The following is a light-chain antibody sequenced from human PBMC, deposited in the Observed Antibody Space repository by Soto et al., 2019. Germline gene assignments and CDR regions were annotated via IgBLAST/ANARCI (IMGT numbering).Light chain of an antibody. CDR1: SSDVGGYNY. J-gene: IGLJ1*01. CDR3: SSYTTSNTRQIV. V-gene: IGLV2-14*01. CDR2: DVS. Sequence: QSVLTQPASVSGSPGQSITISCTGTSSDVGGYNYVSWYQQHPGTAPKFMIYDVSNRPSGVSNRFSGSKSGNTASLTISGLQAEDEADYYCSSYTTSNTRQIVFGTGTKLTV.